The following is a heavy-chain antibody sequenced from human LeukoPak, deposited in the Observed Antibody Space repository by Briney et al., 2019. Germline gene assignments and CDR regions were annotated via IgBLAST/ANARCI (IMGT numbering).Heavy chain of an antibody. V-gene: IGHV3-23*01. D-gene: IGHD6-19*01. CDR3: AKDPSEQWLVRWTYYFDY. Sequence: GVSLRLSCAASGFTFSRYAMSWVRQAPATVLESVSAISGSGGSTYYADSVKGRFTISRDNSKNTLYLQMNSLRAEDTAVYYCAKDPSEQWLVRWTYYFDYWGQGTLVTVSS. CDR2: ISGSGGST. J-gene: IGHJ4*02. CDR1: GFTFSRYA.